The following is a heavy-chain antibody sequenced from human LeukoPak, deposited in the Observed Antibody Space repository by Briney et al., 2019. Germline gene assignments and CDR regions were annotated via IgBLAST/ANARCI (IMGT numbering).Heavy chain of an antibody. CDR3: AREWDVAGPDY. CDR2: INHSGST. D-gene: IGHD6-19*01. J-gene: IGHJ4*02. CDR1: GGSFSGYY. Sequence: PSETLSLTCAVYGGSFSGYYWSWIRHPPGKGLEWIGEINHSGSTNYNPSLKSRVTISVDTSKNQFSLKLRSVTAADTAVFYCAREWDVAGPDYWGQGTLVTVSS. V-gene: IGHV4-34*01.